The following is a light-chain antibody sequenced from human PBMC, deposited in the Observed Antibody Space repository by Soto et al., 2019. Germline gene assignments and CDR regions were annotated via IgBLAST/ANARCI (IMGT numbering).Light chain of an antibody. CDR1: QSVSSSY. CDR2: GAS. Sequence: ESVLTQSTGTLSLSPGERATLSCSASQSVSSSYLARYQQKPGQAPRPLIYGASRWATGIPERISGSVSGSDFTLTISTLKSANLAMYYCQQYGRSRTFGQATKVEIK. V-gene: IGKV3-20*01. CDR3: QQYGRSRT. J-gene: IGKJ1*01.